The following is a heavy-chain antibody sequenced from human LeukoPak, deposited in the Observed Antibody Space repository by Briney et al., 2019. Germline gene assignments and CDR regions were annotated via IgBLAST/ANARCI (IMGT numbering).Heavy chain of an antibody. CDR2: ITPSGGT. CDR3: ARDRYGDGFAHFDY. J-gene: IGHJ4*02. CDR1: GYTFTSYA. V-gene: IGHV1-2*02. Sequence: RASVKVSCKASGYTFTSYAMHWVRQAPGQGLEWMGWITPSGGTNYPQKFQGRVAITRGTSITTAYMDLSRLTSDDTAVYYCARDRYGDGFAHFDYWGQGALVTVSS. D-gene: IGHD5-24*01.